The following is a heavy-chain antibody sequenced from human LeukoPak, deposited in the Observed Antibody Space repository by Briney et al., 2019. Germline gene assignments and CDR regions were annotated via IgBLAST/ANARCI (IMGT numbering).Heavy chain of an antibody. V-gene: IGHV4-30-2*01. CDR3: ARGAPLSSGWRYYFDY. J-gene: IGHJ4*02. CDR1: GGSIGSGGYF. CDR2: IYHIGNT. Sequence: PSETLSLTCTVSGGSIGSGGYFWTWIRQPPGKGLEWIGYIYHIGNTYYNPSLKSRVTISVDRSKNQFPLNLSSVTAADTAVYYCARGAPLSSGWRYYFDYWGQGTLVTVSS. D-gene: IGHD6-19*01.